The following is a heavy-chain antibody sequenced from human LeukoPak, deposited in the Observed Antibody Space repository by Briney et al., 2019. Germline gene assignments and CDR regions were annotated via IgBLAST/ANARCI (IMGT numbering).Heavy chain of an antibody. CDR1: GGSISDYN. Sequence: SETLSLTRTVSGGSISDYNWSWIRQPPGKGLEWIGYIYYTGSTNYNPSLKSRVTISVDTSKNQFSLKLNSVTAADTAVYYCARVTMAGTYMDVWGKGTTVTISS. D-gene: IGHD1-1*01. CDR3: ARVTMAGTYMDV. CDR2: IYYTGST. J-gene: IGHJ6*03. V-gene: IGHV4-59*01.